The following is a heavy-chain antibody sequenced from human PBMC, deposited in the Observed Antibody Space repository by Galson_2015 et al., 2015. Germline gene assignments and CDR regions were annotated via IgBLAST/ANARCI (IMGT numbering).Heavy chain of an antibody. CDR2: LSSYNGNP. Sequence: SVKVSCQASGYTFTSYGLRWVRQAPGQGLEWMGWLSSYNGNPYYAQNLQGRVTITTDTSTNTAYMELRSLRSADTAVYYCASEQGEFGYSGDAIDYWGQGTLVTVSS. CDR3: ASEQGEFGYSGDAIDY. CDR1: GYTFTSYG. D-gene: IGHD5-12*01. V-gene: IGHV1-18*01. J-gene: IGHJ4*02.